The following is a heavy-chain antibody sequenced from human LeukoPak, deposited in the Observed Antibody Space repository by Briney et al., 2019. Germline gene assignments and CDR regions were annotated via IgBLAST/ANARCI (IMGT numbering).Heavy chain of an antibody. CDR2: ISGSGGSI. CDR1: GFTFSSYA. J-gene: IGHJ3*02. Sequence: GGSLRLSCAASGFTFSSYAMSWVRQAPGKGLEWVSAISGSGGSIYYADSVKGRFTISRDNSKNTLYPQMNSLRAEDTAVYYCAKVVRRTAVGLDAFDIWGQGTMVTVSS. D-gene: IGHD4-23*01. V-gene: IGHV3-23*01. CDR3: AKVVRRTAVGLDAFDI.